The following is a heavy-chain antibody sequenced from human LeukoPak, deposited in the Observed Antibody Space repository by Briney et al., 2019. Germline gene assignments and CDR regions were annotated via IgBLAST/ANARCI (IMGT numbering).Heavy chain of an antibody. CDR1: GYTFTDYY. J-gene: IGHJ4*02. CDR3: ARDEYGSGSYYNAPSFDY. Sequence: ASVKVSCKSSGYTFTDYYMHWVRQAPGQGLEWMGWINPNSGGTNYAQKFQGRVTMTRDTSISTAYMELSRLRSDDTAVYYCARDEYGSGSYYNAPSFDYWGQGTLVTVSS. V-gene: IGHV1-2*02. CDR2: INPNSGGT. D-gene: IGHD3-10*01.